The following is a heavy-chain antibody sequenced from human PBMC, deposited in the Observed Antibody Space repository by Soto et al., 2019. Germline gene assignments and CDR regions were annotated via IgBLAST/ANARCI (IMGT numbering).Heavy chain of an antibody. Sequence: PGESLKISCKGSRYNATSYWITWVRQMPGKGLEWMGRIDPTDSYTNYSPSFQGHVTISADMSINTAYLQWSSQKASDTARYYCAATHPLSATSRAGSYGRGVCGQG. D-gene: IGHD3-10*01. CDR2: IDPTDSYT. J-gene: IGHJ6*02. CDR1: RYNATSYW. CDR3: AATHPLSATSRAGSYGRGV. V-gene: IGHV5-10-1*01.